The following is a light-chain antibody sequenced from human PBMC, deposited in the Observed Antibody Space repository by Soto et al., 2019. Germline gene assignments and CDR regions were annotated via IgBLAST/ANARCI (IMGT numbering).Light chain of an antibody. CDR1: SSDVGAYNY. J-gene: IGLJ2*01. CDR2: DVS. CDR3: SSETGSSPFVV. Sequence: QYALTQPASVSGSPGQSITISCTGTSSDVGAYNYVSWYQQHPGRAPKLIVYDVSYRPSGVSNRFSGSKSGNTASLTISGLQAEDEADYYCSSETGSSPFVVFGGGTKVTVL. V-gene: IGLV2-14*03.